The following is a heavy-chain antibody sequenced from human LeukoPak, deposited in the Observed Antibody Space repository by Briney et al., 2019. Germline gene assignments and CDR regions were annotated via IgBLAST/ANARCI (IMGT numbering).Heavy chain of an antibody. CDR3: ARDVIVVVTADAFDI. Sequence: SVKVSCKASGGTFSSYTISWVRQAPGQGLEWMGRIIPIFGTANYAQKFQGRVTITTDESTSTAYMELSSLRSEDTAVYYCARDVIVVVTADAFDIWGQGTMVTVSS. D-gene: IGHD2-21*02. CDR1: GGTFSSYT. J-gene: IGHJ3*02. V-gene: IGHV1-69*05. CDR2: IIPIFGTA.